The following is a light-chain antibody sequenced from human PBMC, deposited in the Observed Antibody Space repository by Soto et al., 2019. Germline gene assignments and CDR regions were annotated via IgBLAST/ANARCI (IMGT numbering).Light chain of an antibody. V-gene: IGKV3-20*01. CDR1: QSVSSSY. CDR3: QQYGSSRT. Sequence: EIVLTQSPGTLSLSPGERATLSCRASQSVSSSYLAWYQQKPGQAPRLLIYGASSRATGIPDRFSGSGPGTDFTLTISGLEPEDFAVYYCQQYGSSRTFGQGTKVDIK. J-gene: IGKJ1*01. CDR2: GAS.